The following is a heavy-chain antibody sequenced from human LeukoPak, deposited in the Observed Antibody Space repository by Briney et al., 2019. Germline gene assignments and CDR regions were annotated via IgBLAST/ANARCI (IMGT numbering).Heavy chain of an antibody. V-gene: IGHV4-34*01. Sequence: PSETLSLTCAVYGGSFSGYYWSWIRQPPGKGLEWIGEINHSGSTNYNPSLKSRVTISVDTSKNQFSLKLTSVPAADTAVYYCARGDVGATAVPFDPWGQGTLVTVSS. J-gene: IGHJ5*02. CDR2: INHSGST. CDR1: GGSFSGYY. CDR3: ARGDVGATAVPFDP. D-gene: IGHD1-26*01.